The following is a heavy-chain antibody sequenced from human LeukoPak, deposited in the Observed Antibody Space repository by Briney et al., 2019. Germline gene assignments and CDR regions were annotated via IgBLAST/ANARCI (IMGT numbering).Heavy chain of an antibody. CDR2: IYPGDSDT. J-gene: IGHJ4*02. D-gene: IGHD3-10*01. V-gene: IGHV5-51*01. CDR1: GYSFTSYW. CDR3: ARLLLWRSGSYPYYFDY. Sequence: GESLKLSCKGSGYSFTSYWIGWVRQMPGKGLEWMGIIYPGDSDTGYSPSFQGQVTISADKSISTAYLQWSSLKASDTAMYYCARLLLWRSGSYPYYFDYWGQGTLVTVSS.